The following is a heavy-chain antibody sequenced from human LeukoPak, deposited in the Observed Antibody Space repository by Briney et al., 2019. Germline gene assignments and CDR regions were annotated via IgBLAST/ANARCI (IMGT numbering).Heavy chain of an antibody. CDR1: GGTFSSYA. CDR3: ANADELLLDY. J-gene: IGHJ4*02. D-gene: IGHD1-26*01. CDR2: ISGSGGST. Sequence: GASVKVSCKASGGTFSSYAMSWVRQAPGKGLAWVSAISGSGGSTYYADSVKGRFTISRDNSKNTLYLQMNSLRAEDTAVYYCANADELLLDYWGQGTLVTVSS. V-gene: IGHV3-23*01.